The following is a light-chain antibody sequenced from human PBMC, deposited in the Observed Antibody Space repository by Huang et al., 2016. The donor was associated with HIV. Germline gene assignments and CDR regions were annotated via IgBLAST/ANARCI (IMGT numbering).Light chain of an antibody. CDR1: QSVSNSSNNKNY. CDR3: QQYYNIPSLT. CDR2: WAS. J-gene: IGKJ4*01. V-gene: IGKV4-1*01. Sequence: DIVMTQSPDSLAVSLGERATINCKSSQSVSNSSNNKNYLAWYQQKPGQPPKLLIYWASARESGVPDRFSGSGYGTDFTLIISSLQAEDVAVYYCQQYYNIPSLTFGGGTKVEIK.